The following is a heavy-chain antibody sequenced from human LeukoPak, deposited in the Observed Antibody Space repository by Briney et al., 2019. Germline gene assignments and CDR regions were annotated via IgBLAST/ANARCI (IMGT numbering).Heavy chain of an antibody. CDR3: ARDRGYYYDSSGLAAV. CDR2: IYSGGST. J-gene: IGHJ6*02. D-gene: IGHD3-22*01. CDR1: GFTVSSNY. V-gene: IGHV3-53*01. Sequence: GGSLRLSCAASGFTVSSNYMSWVRQAPGKGLEWVSVIYSGGSTYYADSVKGRFTISRDNSKNTLYLQMNSLRAEDTAVYYCARDRGYYYDSSGLAAVWGQGTTVTVSS.